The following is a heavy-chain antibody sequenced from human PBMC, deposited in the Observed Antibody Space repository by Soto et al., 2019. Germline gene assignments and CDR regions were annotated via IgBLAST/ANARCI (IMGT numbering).Heavy chain of an antibody. Sequence: GGSLRLSCSASGFTFSSFTMHWVRQAPGKGLEYVSTISGNGGSTYYADSVKGRFTISRDSSKNSLYLRMSSLRAEDTAVYYCVRDNDYYGMDVWGQGTTVTVSS. CDR2: ISGNGGST. V-gene: IGHV3-64D*08. J-gene: IGHJ6*02. CDR1: GFTFSSFT. CDR3: VRDNDYYGMDV.